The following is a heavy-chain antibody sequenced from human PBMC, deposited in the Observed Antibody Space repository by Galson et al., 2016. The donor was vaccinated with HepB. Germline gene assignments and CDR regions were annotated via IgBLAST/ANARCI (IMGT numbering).Heavy chain of an antibody. Sequence: SVKVSCKASGYTFSNYVIHWVRQAPGQRPEWMGWINAGDSKTKHSQKFQDRVTISTEASASTVYMELSSLRSADTAVYYCARSAYSPFLEWIHSGLDYWGQGTLVTVSS. V-gene: IGHV1-3*01. CDR2: INAGDSKT. D-gene: IGHD3-3*02. CDR1: GYTFSNYV. J-gene: IGHJ4*02. CDR3: ARSAYSPFLEWIHSGLDY.